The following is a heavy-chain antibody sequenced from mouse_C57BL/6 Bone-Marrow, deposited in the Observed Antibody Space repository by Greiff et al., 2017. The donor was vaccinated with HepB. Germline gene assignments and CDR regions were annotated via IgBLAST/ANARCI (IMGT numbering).Heavy chain of an antibody. CDR3: AGLTTVVAYYAMDY. D-gene: IGHD1-1*01. J-gene: IGHJ4*01. V-gene: IGHV1-47*01. CDR1: GYTFTTYP. Sequence: VQLQQSGAELVKPGASVKMSCKASGYTFTTYPIEWMKQNHGKSLEWIGNFHPYNDDTKYNEKFKGKATLTVEKSSSTVYLDLSRLTSDDAAVYYWAGLTTVVAYYAMDYWDQGTSVTVSS. CDR2: FHPYNDDT.